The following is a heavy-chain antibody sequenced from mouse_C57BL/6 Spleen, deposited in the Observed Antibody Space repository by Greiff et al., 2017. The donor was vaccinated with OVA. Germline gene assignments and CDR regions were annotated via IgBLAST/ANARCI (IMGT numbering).Heavy chain of an antibody. D-gene: IGHD2-14*01. Sequence: QVHVKQPGAELVRPGSSVKLSCKASGYTFTSYWMHWVKQRPIQGLEWIGNIDPSDSETHYNQKFKDKATLTVDKSSSTAYMQLSSLTSEDSAVYYCARGGGTNYFDYWGQGTTLTVSS. J-gene: IGHJ2*01. CDR1: GYTFTSYW. CDR3: ARGGGTNYFDY. CDR2: IDPSDSET. V-gene: IGHV1-52*01.